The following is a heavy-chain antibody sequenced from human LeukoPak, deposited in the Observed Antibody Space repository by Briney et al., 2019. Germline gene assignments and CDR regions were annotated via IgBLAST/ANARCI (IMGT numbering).Heavy chain of an antibody. D-gene: IGHD6-19*01. J-gene: IGHJ4*02. V-gene: IGHV1-2*02. CDR1: GYTFTGYY. Sequence: GASVKVSCKASGYTFTGYYMHWVRQAPGQGLEWMGWINPNSGGTNYAQKFQGRVTMTRDTSISTAYMDLSRLTSDDTAVYYCARDGGRGWEFDYWGQGTLATVSS. CDR2: INPNSGGT. CDR3: ARDGGRGWEFDY.